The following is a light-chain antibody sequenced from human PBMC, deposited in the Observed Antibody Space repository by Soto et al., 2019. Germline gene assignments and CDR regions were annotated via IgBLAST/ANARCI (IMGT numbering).Light chain of an antibody. Sequence: DIQMTQSPSTLSASIGDRVTITCRASQSIGSELAWYQQKPGKAPKLLIYDASSLESGVPSRFSGSGFGTEFTLTISGLQPDDFATYYCQQYQSYFLTFGPGTTVDMK. CDR1: QSIGSE. CDR3: QQYQSYFLT. V-gene: IGKV1-5*01. CDR2: DAS. J-gene: IGKJ3*01.